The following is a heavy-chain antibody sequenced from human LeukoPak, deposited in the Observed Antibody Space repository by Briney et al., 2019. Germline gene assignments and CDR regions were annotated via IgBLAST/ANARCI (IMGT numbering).Heavy chain of an antibody. Sequence: SGGSLRLSCAASGFTFRSYWMSWVRQAPGKGLEWVANIKQDGCEKYYVDSVKGRFTISRDNAKNSLYLQMNSLTAEDTAVYYCARDLQLFYVDTAFDYWGQGTLVTVSS. V-gene: IGHV3-7*01. D-gene: IGHD5-18*01. CDR3: ARDLQLFYVDTAFDY. CDR2: IKQDGCEK. J-gene: IGHJ4*02. CDR1: GFTFRSYW.